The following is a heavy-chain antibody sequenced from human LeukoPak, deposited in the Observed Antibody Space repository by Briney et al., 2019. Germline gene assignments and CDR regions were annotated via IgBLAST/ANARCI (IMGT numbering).Heavy chain of an antibody. Sequence: GGSLRLSCAASGFTFSSYWMSWVRQAPGKGLEWVADIKRDGSEKYYVDSVRGRFTISRDNAKNSLYLQMNSLRAEDTAVYYYARDFAADVGWGQGTLVTVSS. CDR1: GFTFSSYW. CDR2: IKRDGSEK. V-gene: IGHV3-7*01. CDR3: ARDFAADVG. J-gene: IGHJ4*02. D-gene: IGHD6-25*01.